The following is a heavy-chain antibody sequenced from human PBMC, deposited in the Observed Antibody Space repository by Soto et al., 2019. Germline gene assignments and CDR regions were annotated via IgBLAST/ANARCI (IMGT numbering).Heavy chain of an antibody. CDR3: ARGKALRYFDWLSPLDY. V-gene: IGHV4-34*01. CDR1: GGSCSGYY. CDR2: INHSGST. J-gene: IGHJ4*02. D-gene: IGHD3-9*01. Sequence: PSETLSLTCAVYGGSCSGYYWSWIRQPPGKGLEWIGEINHSGSTNYNPSLKSRVTISVDTSKNQFSLKLSSVTAADTAVYYCARGKALRYFDWLSPLDYWGQGTLVTVSS.